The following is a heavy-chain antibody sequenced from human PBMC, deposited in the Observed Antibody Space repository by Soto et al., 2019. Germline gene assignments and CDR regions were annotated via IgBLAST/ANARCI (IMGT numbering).Heavy chain of an antibody. J-gene: IGHJ1*01. V-gene: IGHV4-34*01. CDR3: ARTSSSWYRSPFQH. D-gene: IGHD6-13*01. CDR1: GGSFSGYY. Sequence: SKTLSLTCAVYGGSFSGYYWSWIRQPPGKGLEWIGEINHSGSTNYNPSLKSRVAISVDTSKNQFSLKLSSVTAADTAVYYCARTSSSWYRSPFQHWGQGTLVTVS. CDR2: INHSGST.